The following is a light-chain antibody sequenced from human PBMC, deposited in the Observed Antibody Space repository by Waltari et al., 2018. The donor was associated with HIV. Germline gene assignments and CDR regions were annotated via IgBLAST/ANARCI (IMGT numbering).Light chain of an antibody. CDR1: QDISNH. CDR3: QQYDRLPII. V-gene: IGKV1-33*01. J-gene: IGKJ5*01. CDR2: DAS. Sequence: DIQMTQSPSSLSASVGDRVTITCQASQDISNHLNWYQQRPGRAPKLLIYDASNLETGAPSRFSGSGSGTDFTFTISSLQPEDIATYYCQQYDRLPIIFGQGTRLEIK.